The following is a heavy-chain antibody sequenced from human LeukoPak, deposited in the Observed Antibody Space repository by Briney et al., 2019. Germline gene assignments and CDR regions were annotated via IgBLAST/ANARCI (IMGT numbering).Heavy chain of an antibody. CDR3: ARDPPTATYYFDY. Sequence: GGSLRLSCAASGFTFSDYNMNWVRQVPGKGLESVSYMSRSGDIIYYADSVKGRFTISRDNAKNSLYLQMNSLRAEDTAVYYCARDPPTATYYFDYWGQGTLVTVSS. CDR1: GFTFSDYN. V-gene: IGHV3-48*01. D-gene: IGHD5-18*01. J-gene: IGHJ4*02. CDR2: MSRSGDII.